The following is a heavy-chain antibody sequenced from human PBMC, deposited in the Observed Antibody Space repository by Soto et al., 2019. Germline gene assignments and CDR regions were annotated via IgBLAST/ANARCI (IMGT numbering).Heavy chain of an antibody. J-gene: IGHJ4*02. CDR1: GGSISSGDYY. CDR3: ARDLGGFGGRLYYFDY. Sequence: QVQLQESGPGLVKPSQTLSLTCTVSGGSISSGDYYWSWIRQPPGKGLEWIGYIYYSGSTYYNPSLKSRVTIAVDTSKNQFSLKLSSVTAADTAVYYCARDLGGFGGRLYYFDYWGQGTLVTVSS. CDR2: IYYSGST. D-gene: IGHD3-10*01. V-gene: IGHV4-30-4*01.